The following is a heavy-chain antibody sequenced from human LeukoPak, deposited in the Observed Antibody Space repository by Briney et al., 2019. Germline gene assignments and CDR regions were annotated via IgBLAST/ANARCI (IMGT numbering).Heavy chain of an antibody. Sequence: GGSLRLSCAASGFTFSNAWMSWVRQAPGKGLEWVGRIKSKTDGGTTDYAAPVKGRFTISRDDSKNTLYLQMNSLKTEDTAVYYCTTCSSTSCFDDAFDIWGQGTMVTVSS. CDR2: IKSKTDGGTT. CDR3: TTCSSTSCFDDAFDI. D-gene: IGHD2-2*01. CDR1: GFTFSNAW. V-gene: IGHV3-15*01. J-gene: IGHJ3*02.